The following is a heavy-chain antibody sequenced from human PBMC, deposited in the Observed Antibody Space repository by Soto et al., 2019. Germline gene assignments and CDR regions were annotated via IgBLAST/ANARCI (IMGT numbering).Heavy chain of an antibody. Sequence: SVKVSCKASGFTFTSSAVQWVRQARGQRLEWVGWIVVGSGNTNYAQKFQERVTITRDMSTSKAYMELSSLRSEDTAVYYCAADQIGNYDFWSGYGGMDVWGQGTTVTVSS. CDR3: AADQIGNYDFWSGYGGMDV. J-gene: IGHJ6*02. V-gene: IGHV1-58*01. CDR1: GFTFTSSA. CDR2: IVVGSGNT. D-gene: IGHD3-3*01.